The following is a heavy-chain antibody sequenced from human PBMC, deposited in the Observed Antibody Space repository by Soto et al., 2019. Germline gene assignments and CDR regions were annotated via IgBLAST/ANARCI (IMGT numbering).Heavy chain of an antibody. CDR1: GYTFTSYG. Sequence: QVQLVQSGAEVKKPGASVKVSCKASGYTFTSYGISWVRQAPGQGLEWMGWISAYNGNTNYAQKLQGRVTMTTDTSTSTAYMEVRSLRSDDTAVYYCARDNPGYSSSWYADYYYYYGMGVWGQGTTVTVSS. CDR3: ARDNPGYSSSWYADYYYYYGMGV. CDR2: ISAYNGNT. D-gene: IGHD6-13*01. J-gene: IGHJ6*02. V-gene: IGHV1-18*04.